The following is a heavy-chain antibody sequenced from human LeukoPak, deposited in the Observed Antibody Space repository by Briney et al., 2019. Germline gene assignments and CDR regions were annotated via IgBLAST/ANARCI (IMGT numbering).Heavy chain of an antibody. D-gene: IGHD2-15*01. CDR1: GYTFTDYY. J-gene: IGHJ3*02. Sequence: ASVKVSCKASGYTFTDYYLHWVRQAPGQGPEWMGWINPNSGGTKYAHQFQGRVTVTSDTSTSTVYMDLSRLTSDDTAVFYCARGEGVVRSPGGGDAFDIWGHGTMLTVSS. CDR2: INPNSGGT. CDR3: ARGEGVVRSPGGGDAFDI. V-gene: IGHV1-2*07.